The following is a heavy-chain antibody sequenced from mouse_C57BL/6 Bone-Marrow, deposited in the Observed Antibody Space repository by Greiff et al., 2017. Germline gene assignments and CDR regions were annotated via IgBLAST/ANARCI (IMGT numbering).Heavy chain of an antibody. CDR3: ARVTTVVATRYAMDY. CDR1: GFTFSDYG. D-gene: IGHD1-1*01. V-gene: IGHV5-17*01. CDR2: ISSGSSTI. J-gene: IGHJ4*01. Sequence: EVKLVESGGGLVKPGGSLKLSCAASGFTFSDYGMHWVRQAPEKGLEWVAYISSGSSTIYYADTVKGRFTISRDNAKNTLFLQMTSLRSEDTAMYYCARVTTVVATRYAMDYWGQGTSVTVSS.